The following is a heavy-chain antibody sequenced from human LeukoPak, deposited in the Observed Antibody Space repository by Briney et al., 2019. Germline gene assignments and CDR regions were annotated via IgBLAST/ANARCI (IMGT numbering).Heavy chain of an antibody. D-gene: IGHD5-18*01. CDR2: ISSSGSTI. CDR1: GFTFSSYE. V-gene: IGHV3-48*03. Sequence: GGSLRLSCAASGFTFSSYEMNWVRQAPGKGLEWVSYISSSGSTIYYADSVKGRFTISRDNAKNSLYPQMNSLRAEDTAVYYCARGDSGYSYGPGVLDYWGQGTLVTVSS. CDR3: ARGDSGYSYGPGVLDY. J-gene: IGHJ4*02.